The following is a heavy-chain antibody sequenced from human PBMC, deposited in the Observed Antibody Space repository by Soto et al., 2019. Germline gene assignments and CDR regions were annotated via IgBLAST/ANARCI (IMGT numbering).Heavy chain of an antibody. J-gene: IGHJ4*02. D-gene: IGHD6-13*01. CDR3: ATAAPGRHSPRRSFDF. V-gene: IGHV3-7*01. Sequence: EVQLVESGGDSVQPGGSLRLSCGASGFTLSTYWMNWVRQAPGEGLEWVANTDQTGSERNYVDSLKGRFTISRDNARNSLVLDMNCLRAEDTAVYYCATAAPGRHSPRRSFDFWCQGTLVTVS. CDR1: GFTLSTYW. CDR2: TDQTGSER.